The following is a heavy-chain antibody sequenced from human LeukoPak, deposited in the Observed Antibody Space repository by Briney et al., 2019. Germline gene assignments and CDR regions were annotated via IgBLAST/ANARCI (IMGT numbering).Heavy chain of an antibody. D-gene: IGHD2-15*01. CDR1: GFTFSSYE. Sequence: PGGSLRLSCAASGFTFSSYEMNWVRQAPGKGLEWVSYISSSGSTIYYADSVKGRFTISRDNAKNSLYLQMNSLRAEDTAVYYCARDWISGGAFDIWGQGTMVTVSS. V-gene: IGHV3-48*03. CDR2: ISSSGSTI. CDR3: ARDWISGGAFDI. J-gene: IGHJ3*02.